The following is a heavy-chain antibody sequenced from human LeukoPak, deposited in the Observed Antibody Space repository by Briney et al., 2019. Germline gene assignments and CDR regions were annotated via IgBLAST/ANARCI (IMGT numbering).Heavy chain of an antibody. J-gene: IGHJ3*01. CDR2: IFFTGPT. CDR3: ARQRNTARVGAFDV. V-gene: IGHV4-39*01. Sequence: SETLSLTCTVSGDSMSNGFNYWGWIRQPPGKGLEWIGSIFFTGPTYYNPSLQSRLTISADSSKNQFSLRVTSVTAADTALYYCARQRNTARVGAFDVWGQGTTVTVSS. CDR1: GDSMSNGFNY. D-gene: IGHD5-18*01.